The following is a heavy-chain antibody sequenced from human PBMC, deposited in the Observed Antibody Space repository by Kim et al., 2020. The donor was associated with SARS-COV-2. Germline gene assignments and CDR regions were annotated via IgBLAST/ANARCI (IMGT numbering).Heavy chain of an antibody. J-gene: IGHJ3*02. V-gene: IGHV3-74*01. CDR3: ARDHSYGQYDAFDI. Sequence: GGSLRLSCVASGFALSRYWMHWVRQTPGKGLEWVSRSNSDGRSTLYADSVKGRFTISRDNAKNTLYLQMNSLTAEDTALYYCARDHSYGQYDAFDIWGQGTRVTVS. CDR1: GFALSRYW. CDR2: SNSDGRST. D-gene: IGHD5-18*01.